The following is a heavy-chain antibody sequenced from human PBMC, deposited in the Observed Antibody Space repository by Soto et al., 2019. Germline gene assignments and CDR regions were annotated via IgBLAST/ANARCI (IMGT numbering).Heavy chain of an antibody. V-gene: IGHV3-23*01. CDR2: ISGSGGST. CDR1: GFTFSSYA. Sequence: GGSLSLSCAASGFTFSSYAMSWVRQAPARGLEWVSAISGSGGSTYYAHSVKGRFTISRDNSKNTLYLQMNSLRAEDTAVYYCAKAQKDIVVEQAARKKVAAGPADYWGQGTMVTVSS. CDR3: AKAQKDIVVEQAARKKVAAGPADY. D-gene: IGHD2-2*01. J-gene: IGHJ4*02.